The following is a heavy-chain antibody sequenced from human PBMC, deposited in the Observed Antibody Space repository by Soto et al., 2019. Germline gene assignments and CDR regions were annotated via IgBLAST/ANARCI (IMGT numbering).Heavy chain of an antibody. V-gene: IGHV4-31*03. CDR2: IYYSGST. CDR3: ARDRSSIAAAGSFDY. Sequence: QVQLQESGPGLVKPSQTLSLTCTVSGGSISSGGYYWSWIRQHPGKGLEWIGYIYYSGSTYYNPSLQSRVTISVDTSKNQFSLKLSSVTAADTAVYYCARDRSSIAAAGSFDYWGQGTLVTVSS. J-gene: IGHJ4*02. D-gene: IGHD6-13*01. CDR1: GGSISSGGYY.